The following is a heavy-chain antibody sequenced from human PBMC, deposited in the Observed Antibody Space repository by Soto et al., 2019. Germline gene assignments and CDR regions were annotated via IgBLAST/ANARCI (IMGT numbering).Heavy chain of an antibody. V-gene: IGHV4-4*07. CDR1: GAPITNYY. J-gene: IGHJ6*02. D-gene: IGHD3-3*01. Sequence: QVQLQESGPGLVKPSETLSLTCNVSGAPITNYYWSWIRQPAGKGLEWIGRVYTSGATKYNPSLKSRVTMSLDTSQNRFSLRLSAVTAADTAVYYCARDGVVSGVILPNHLGDYTVDVWGRGITVTVSS. CDR3: ARDGVVSGVILPNHLGDYTVDV. CDR2: VYTSGAT.